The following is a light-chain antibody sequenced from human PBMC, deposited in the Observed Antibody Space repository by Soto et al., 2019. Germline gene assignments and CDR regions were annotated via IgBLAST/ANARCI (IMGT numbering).Light chain of an antibody. V-gene: IGKV1-5*03. CDR3: QEYKTFSYI. J-gene: IGKJ2*01. Sequence: DIQMTQSPSTLSASVGDTVTFTCRASQSINTWLAWYQQRPGKAPKLLIYKASDLVGGVPPRFSGSGSETEFTLTISGLQPDDFATYFCQEYKTFSYIFGQGTTLQI. CDR1: QSINTW. CDR2: KAS.